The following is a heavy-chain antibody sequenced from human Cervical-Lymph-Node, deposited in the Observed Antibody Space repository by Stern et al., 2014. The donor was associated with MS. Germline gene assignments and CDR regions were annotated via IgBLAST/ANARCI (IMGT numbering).Heavy chain of an antibody. CDR1: GGTFSTHP. D-gene: IGHD5-12*01. V-gene: IGHV1-69*06. CDR3: ASSLVSSGH. CDR2: IIPFLYTT. J-gene: IGHJ4*02. Sequence: QVQLVQSGAEVKKPGSSVKVSCKASGGTFSTHPITWVRQAPGQGLEWMGGIIPFLYTTNYAQKLQGRITITPDKITRTIYMEISSVRSDDTAVYYCASSLVSSGHWGQGTLVTVSS.